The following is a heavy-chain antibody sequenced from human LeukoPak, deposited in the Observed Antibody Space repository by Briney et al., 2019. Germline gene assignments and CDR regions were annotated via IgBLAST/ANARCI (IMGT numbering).Heavy chain of an antibody. CDR1: GYTFTSYY. Sequence: ASVKVSCKASGYTFTSYYMHWVRQAPGQGLEWMGWINPNSGGTNYAQKFQGWVTMTRDTSISTAYMELSRQRSDDTAVYYCARDSQYYGSGPQFDYWGQGTLVTVSS. V-gene: IGHV1-2*04. D-gene: IGHD3-10*01. CDR3: ARDSQYYGSGPQFDY. CDR2: INPNSGGT. J-gene: IGHJ4*02.